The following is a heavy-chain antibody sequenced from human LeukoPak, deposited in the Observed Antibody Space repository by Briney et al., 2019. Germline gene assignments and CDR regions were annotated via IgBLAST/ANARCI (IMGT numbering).Heavy chain of an antibody. J-gene: IGHJ6*03. CDR2: IGTASDT. CDR1: GFTFSSFD. D-gene: IGHD3-16*01. Sequence: GGSLRLSCAASGFTFSSFDMHWVRQPTGQGLEWVSTIGTASDTYYPGSVEGRFTLSRDNAKNSLYLQMNSLTAGDTAVYYCAKMMGQRLYDYCMDVWGKGTTVTVSS. V-gene: IGHV3-13*01. CDR3: AKMMGQRLYDYCMDV.